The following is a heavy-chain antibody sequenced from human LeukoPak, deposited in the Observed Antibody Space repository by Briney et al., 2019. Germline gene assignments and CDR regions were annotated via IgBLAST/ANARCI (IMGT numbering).Heavy chain of an antibody. CDR1: GFTFSSYW. V-gene: IGHV3-74*01. J-gene: IGHJ4*02. CDR3: AREGETTVTATIFDY. Sequence: PGGSLRLSCAASGFTFSSYWMHWVRQAPGKGLVWVSRINSDGSSTSYADSVKGRFTISRDNAKNTLYLQMSSLRAEDTAVYDCAREGETTVTATIFDYWGQGTLVTVSS. CDR2: INSDGSST. D-gene: IGHD4-17*01.